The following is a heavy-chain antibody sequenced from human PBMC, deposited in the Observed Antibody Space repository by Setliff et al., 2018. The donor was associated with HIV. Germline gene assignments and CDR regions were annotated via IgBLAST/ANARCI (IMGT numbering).Heavy chain of an antibody. CDR1: GFTFGDYA. CDR2: IGWNSGSI. D-gene: IGHD4-17*01. Sequence: GGSLRLSCAASGFTFGDYAMHWVRQAPGKGLEWVSGIGWNSGSIGYADSVKGRFTISRDNAKNSLYLQMNSLRAEDTALYYCTRGDGTTVTTWAPYAFDIWGQGTMVTVSS. V-gene: IGHV3-9*01. CDR3: TRGDGTTVTTWAPYAFDI. J-gene: IGHJ3*02.